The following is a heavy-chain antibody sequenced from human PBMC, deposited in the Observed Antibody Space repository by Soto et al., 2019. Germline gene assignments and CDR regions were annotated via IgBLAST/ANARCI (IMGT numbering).Heavy chain of an antibody. V-gene: IGHV1-18*01. Sequence: QVQLVQSGAEVKKPGASVKVSCKASGYSFTSYGISWVRQAPGQGLEWMRWISAYNGNTKSAQKLLGRVTMTTDTSPSTAYMELLRLRSAETAVDSCPRDRAVVLVDYWGQGTLVTVAS. J-gene: IGHJ4*02. D-gene: IGHD2-15*01. CDR3: PRDRAVVLVDY. CDR1: GYSFTSYG. CDR2: ISAYNGNT.